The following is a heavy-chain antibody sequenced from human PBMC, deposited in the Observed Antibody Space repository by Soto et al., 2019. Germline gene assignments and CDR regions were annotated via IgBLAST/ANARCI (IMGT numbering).Heavy chain of an antibody. V-gene: IGHV1-69*08. CDR2: IIPILGTA. J-gene: IGHJ5*02. CDR1: GGTFSSYT. D-gene: IGHD3-10*01. CDR3: ARTYGSGINSGYNWFDP. Sequence: KAAGASVKVSCKASGGTFSSYTISWVRQAPGQGLEWMGRIIPILGTANYAQKFQGRVTITADKSTSTAYMELSSLRSEDTAVYYCARTYGSGINSGYNWFDPWGQGALVTVSS.